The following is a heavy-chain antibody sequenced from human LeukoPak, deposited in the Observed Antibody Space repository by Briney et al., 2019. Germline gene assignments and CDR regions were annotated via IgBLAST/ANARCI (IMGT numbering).Heavy chain of an antibody. CDR1: GFTFSSFW. V-gene: IGHV3-7*01. CDR3: ARDWGSGVGIDY. J-gene: IGHJ4*02. D-gene: IGHD3-10*01. Sequence: GGSLRLSCAASGFTFSSFWMSWVRQAPGKGLEWVANLKEDGSEKYYVDSVKGRFTISRDNAKNSLYLQMSSLRAEDTAVYYCARDWGSGVGIDYWGQGTLVTVSS. CDR2: LKEDGSEK.